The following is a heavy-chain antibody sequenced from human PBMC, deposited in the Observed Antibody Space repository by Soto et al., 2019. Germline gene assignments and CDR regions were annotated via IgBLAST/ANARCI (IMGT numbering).Heavy chain of an antibody. Sequence: QVQLQQWGAGLLKPSETLSFTCAVYGGSFSGYYWSWIRQPPGKGLEWIGEINHSGSTNYNPSLKSRVTISVDTSKNQFSLKLSSVTAADTAVYYCARGSPYYGSGSYYLVAWGQGTLVTVSS. V-gene: IGHV4-34*01. CDR3: ARGSPYYGSGSYYLVA. J-gene: IGHJ5*02. D-gene: IGHD3-10*01. CDR2: INHSGST. CDR1: GGSFSGYY.